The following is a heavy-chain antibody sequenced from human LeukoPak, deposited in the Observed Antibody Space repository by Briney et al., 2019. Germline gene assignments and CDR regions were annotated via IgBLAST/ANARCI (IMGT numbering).Heavy chain of an antibody. CDR3: ARLVTTFYSLGGYYYMDV. CDR1: GGSTSSYY. V-gene: IGHV4-59*01. CDR2: IYYSGSS. D-gene: IGHD4-17*01. J-gene: IGHJ6*03. Sequence: SETLSLTCTVSGGSTSSYYWSWIRQPPGKGLEWIGYIYYSGSSNYNPSLKSRVTISVDTSKNQFSLKLSSVTAADTAVYYCARLVTTFYSLGGYYYMDVWGKGTTVTISS.